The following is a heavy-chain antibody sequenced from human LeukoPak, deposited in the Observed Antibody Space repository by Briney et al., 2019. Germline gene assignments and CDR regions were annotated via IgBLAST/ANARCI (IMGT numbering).Heavy chain of an antibody. CDR1: GSSFTSYW. CDR2: IYPGDSDT. Sequence: GESLQISCQGSGSSFTSYWIGWVRQLPGKGLEWMGIIYPGDSDTRYSPSFQGQVTISADKSISTAYLQWSSLKASDTAMYYCARSFSSSSFDYWGQGTLVTVSS. CDR3: ARSFSSSSFDY. J-gene: IGHJ4*02. D-gene: IGHD6-13*01. V-gene: IGHV5-51*01.